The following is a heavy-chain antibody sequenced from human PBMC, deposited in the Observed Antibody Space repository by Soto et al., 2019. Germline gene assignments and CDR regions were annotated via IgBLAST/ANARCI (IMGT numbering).Heavy chain of an antibody. CDR1: GYSFTSYW. D-gene: IGHD5-12*01. CDR2: IYPGDSDT. J-gene: IGHJ6*02. CDR3: ARWYSGYLYGMDV. Sequence: GESLKISCQGSGYSFTSYWIGWVRQMPGKGLEWMGIIYPGDSDTRYSPSFQGQVTVSADKSISTAYLQWSSLKASDTAMYYCARWYSGYLYGMDVWGQGTTVTVSS. V-gene: IGHV5-51*01.